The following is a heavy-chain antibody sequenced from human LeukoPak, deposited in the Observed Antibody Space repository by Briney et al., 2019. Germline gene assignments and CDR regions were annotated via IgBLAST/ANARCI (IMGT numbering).Heavy chain of an antibody. CDR3: ARPHSGSPYFGY. Sequence: SETLSLTCAVYGGSFSGHFWTWIRQPPGKGLEWIGEITHSGSTNYNPSLKSRVTITIDTSKNQFSLKLSSVTAADTAVYYCARPHSGSPYFGYWGQGTLSRSPQ. V-gene: IGHV4-34*01. J-gene: IGHJ4*02. D-gene: IGHD1-26*01. CDR1: GGSFSGHF. CDR2: ITHSGST.